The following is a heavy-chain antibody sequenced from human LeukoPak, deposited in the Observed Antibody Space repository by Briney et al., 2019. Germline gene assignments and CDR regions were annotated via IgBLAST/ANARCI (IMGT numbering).Heavy chain of an antibody. CDR3: AKASDYYDSSGYYFHY. J-gene: IGHJ4*02. D-gene: IGHD3-22*01. Sequence: GGSLSLSCAASGFTFSSYAMSWFRQAPGKGLEWVSAISGSGGSTYYADPVKGRFTISRDNSKNKLYLQMNRLRAEDTAVYYCAKASDYYDSSGYYFHYWGQGPLVTVSS. CDR2: ISGSGGST. CDR1: GFTFSSYA. V-gene: IGHV3-23*01.